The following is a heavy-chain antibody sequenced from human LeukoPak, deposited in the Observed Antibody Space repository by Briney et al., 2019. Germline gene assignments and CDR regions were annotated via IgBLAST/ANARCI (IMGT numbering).Heavy chain of an antibody. V-gene: IGHV4-59*01. CDR1: GGSISSYY. J-gene: IGHJ3*02. D-gene: IGHD6-13*01. CDR2: IYYSGST. Sequence: PSETLSLTCTVSGGSISSYYWSWIRQPPGKGLEWIGYIYYSGSTNYNPSLKSRVTISVDTSKNQFSLKLSSVTAADTAVYYCARDRQHGALDIWGQGTMVTVSS. CDR3: ARDRQHGALDI.